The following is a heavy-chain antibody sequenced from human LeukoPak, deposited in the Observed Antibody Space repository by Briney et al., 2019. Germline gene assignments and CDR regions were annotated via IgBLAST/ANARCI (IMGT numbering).Heavy chain of an antibody. CDR3: ARVPDIYCPYTSCVDY. J-gene: IGHJ4*02. CDR1: GYVFTGFY. V-gene: IGHV1-2*06. CDR2: LNPSSGDT. Sequence: GASVKVSCKASGYVFTGFYIHWVRQAPGEGLEWMGRLNPSSGDTIHAQKFQGRVTITRDTSISTAHMELSSLRSDDTAVYYCARVPDIYCPYTSCVDYWGQGTLVTVSS. D-gene: IGHD2-2*01.